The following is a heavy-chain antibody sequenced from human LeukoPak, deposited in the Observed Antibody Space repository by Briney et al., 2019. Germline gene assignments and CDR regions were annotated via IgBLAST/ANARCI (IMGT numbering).Heavy chain of an antibody. D-gene: IGHD2-21*02. Sequence: GGSLRLSCAASGFTFSSYEMNWVRQAPGKGQEWVSYISSSGSTIYYADSVKGRFTISRDNAKNSLYLQMNSLRAEDTAVYYCARVAVTARWYYYYYMDVWGKGTTVTISS. CDR3: ARVAVTARWYYYYYMDV. CDR2: ISSSGSTI. CDR1: GFTFSSYE. J-gene: IGHJ6*03. V-gene: IGHV3-48*03.